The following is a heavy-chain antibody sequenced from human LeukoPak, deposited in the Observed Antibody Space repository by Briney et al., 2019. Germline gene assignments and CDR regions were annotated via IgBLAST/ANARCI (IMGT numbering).Heavy chain of an antibody. Sequence: SVKVSCKASGYTFTSYAMHWVRQAPGQRLEWMGWINAGNGNTKYSQKFQGRVTITRDTSASTAYMELSSLRSEDTAVYYCARDRGDYIAAAAPDYWGQGTLVTVSS. CDR1: GYTFTSYA. CDR2: INAGNGNT. J-gene: IGHJ4*02. D-gene: IGHD6-13*01. V-gene: IGHV1-3*01. CDR3: ARDRGDYIAAAAPDY.